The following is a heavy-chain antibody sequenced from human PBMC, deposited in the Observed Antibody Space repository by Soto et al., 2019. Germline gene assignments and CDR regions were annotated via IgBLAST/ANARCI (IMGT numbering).Heavy chain of an antibody. CDR3: AKDQVSYSSGLFDY. J-gene: IGHJ4*02. CDR2: ISGSGGSI. D-gene: IGHD6-19*01. Sequence: GGSLRLSCAASGFTFSSYAMSWVRQAPGKGLEWVSAISGSGGSIYYADSVKGRFSISRDNSKNTLYLQMNSLRAEDTAVYYCAKDQVSYSSGLFDYWGQGTLVTVSS. V-gene: IGHV3-23*01. CDR1: GFTFSSYA.